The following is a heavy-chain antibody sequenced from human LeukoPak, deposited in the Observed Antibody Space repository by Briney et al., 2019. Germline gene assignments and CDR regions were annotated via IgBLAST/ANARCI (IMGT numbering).Heavy chain of an antibody. D-gene: IGHD6-19*01. CDR2: ISNYNGNT. V-gene: IGHV1-18*01. Sequence: ASVKVSCKASGYIFTNYGFGWVRQAPGQGLEWLGRISNYNGNTNYAQKFLGRVTMTTDTYTTTGYMELRSLRSDDTAVYYCARWSGGSDWLYHNGMDVWGQGTTVIVSS. CDR1: GYIFTNYG. J-gene: IGHJ6*02. CDR3: ARWSGGSDWLYHNGMDV.